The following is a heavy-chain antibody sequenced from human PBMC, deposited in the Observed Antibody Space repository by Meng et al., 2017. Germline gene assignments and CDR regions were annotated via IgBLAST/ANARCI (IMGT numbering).Heavy chain of an antibody. V-gene: IGHV1-2*06. D-gene: IGHD6-25*01. CDR2: INPKSGDT. Sequence: VKVSCKPSGYNFPDYYIHWVRRAPGQGLEWMGRINPKSGDTHYAQKFQARVTMTGDTSISTAYMELSGLRSDDTAMYYCARDEDISAAGKLFGDYWGQGTLVTVSS. CDR1: GYNFPDYY. CDR3: ARDEDISAAGKLFGDY. J-gene: IGHJ4*02.